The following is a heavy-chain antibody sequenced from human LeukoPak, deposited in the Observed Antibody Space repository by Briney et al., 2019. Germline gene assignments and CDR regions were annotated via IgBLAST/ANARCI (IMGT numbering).Heavy chain of an antibody. Sequence: GGSLRLSCAASGFIFSKYDMHWVRQVTGKGLEWVSGIDRDGVTYYSGSVKGRFTSSRENAKNSLDLQMNTLRAGDTGVYYCARENLQYGDYAIDYWGQGILVIVSS. CDR3: ARENLQYGDYAIDY. D-gene: IGHD4-17*01. J-gene: IGHJ4*02. CDR2: IDRDGVT. V-gene: IGHV3-13*01. CDR1: GFIFSKYD.